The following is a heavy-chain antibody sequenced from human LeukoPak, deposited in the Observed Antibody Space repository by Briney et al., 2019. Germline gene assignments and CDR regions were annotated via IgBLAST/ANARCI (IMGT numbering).Heavy chain of an antibody. D-gene: IGHD4-17*01. Sequence: QSGGSLRLSCVASRFSFASYGMSWVRQVPGKGLEWVSDISGSIRGDGITNYADSVKGRFTISRDNSKNTLYLQMNSLRAEDTAVYYCARDLTVTTYRYYYYGMDVWGQGTTVTVSS. V-gene: IGHV3-23*01. J-gene: IGHJ6*02. CDR3: ARDLTVTTYRYYYYGMDV. CDR1: RFSFASYG. CDR2: ISGSIRGDGIT.